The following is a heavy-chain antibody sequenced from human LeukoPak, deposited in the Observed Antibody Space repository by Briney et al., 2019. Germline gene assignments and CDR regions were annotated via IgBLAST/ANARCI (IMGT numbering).Heavy chain of an antibody. V-gene: IGHV3-7*01. J-gene: IGHJ4*02. CDR1: GFTSSSYW. D-gene: IGHD3-10*01. CDR2: IKQDGSEK. CDR3: ARGRGDY. Sequence: PGGSLRLSCAASGFTSSSYWMNWVRQAPGKGLECVGSIKQDGSEKYYVDSVKGRFTISRDNAKSSLYLQMNSLRAEDTAVYYCARGRGDYWGQGTLVTVSS.